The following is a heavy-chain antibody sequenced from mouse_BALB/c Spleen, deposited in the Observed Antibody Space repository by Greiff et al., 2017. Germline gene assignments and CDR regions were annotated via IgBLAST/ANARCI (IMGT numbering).Heavy chain of an antibody. Sequence: EVQRVESGGDLVKPGGSLKLSCAASGFTFSSYGMSWVRQTPDKRLEWVATISSGGSYTYYPDSVKGRFTISRDNAKNTLYLQMSSLKSEDTAMYYCARRGSTMITTVDYWGQGTTLTVSS. CDR1: GFTFSSYG. J-gene: IGHJ2*01. CDR3: ARRGSTMITTVDY. CDR2: ISSGGSYT. D-gene: IGHD2-4*01. V-gene: IGHV5-6*01.